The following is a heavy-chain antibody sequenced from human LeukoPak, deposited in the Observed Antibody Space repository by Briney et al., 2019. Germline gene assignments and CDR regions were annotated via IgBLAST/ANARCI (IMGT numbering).Heavy chain of an antibody. D-gene: IGHD6-19*01. CDR3: ARSQGYSSGWSQVKYWYLDL. Sequence: TSETLSLTCTVSGGSISSYYWSWIRQPAGKGLEWIGRIYTSGSTNYNPSLKSRVTMSVDTSKNQFSLKLSSVTAADTAVYYCARSQGYSSGWSQVKYWYLDLWGRGTLVTVSS. V-gene: IGHV4-4*07. CDR1: GGSISSYY. J-gene: IGHJ2*01. CDR2: IYTSGST.